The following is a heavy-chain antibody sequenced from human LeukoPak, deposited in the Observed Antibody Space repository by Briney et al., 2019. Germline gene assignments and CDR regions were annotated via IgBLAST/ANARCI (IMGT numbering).Heavy chain of an antibody. V-gene: IGHV1-18*01. Sequence: ASVKVSCKASGYTFTSYGISWVRQAPGQGLEWMGWISAYNGNANYAQKLQGRVTMTTDTSTSTAYMELRSLRSDDPAVYYCTRARDGYTHDYWGQGTLVTVSS. CDR1: GYTFTSYG. CDR2: ISAYNGNA. CDR3: TRARDGYTHDY. J-gene: IGHJ4*02. D-gene: IGHD5-24*01.